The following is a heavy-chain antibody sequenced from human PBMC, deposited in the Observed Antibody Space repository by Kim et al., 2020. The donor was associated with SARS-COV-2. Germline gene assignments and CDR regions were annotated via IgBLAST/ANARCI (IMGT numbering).Heavy chain of an antibody. D-gene: IGHD6-13*01. CDR1: GYPLSELH. V-gene: IGHV1-24*01. CDR3: TTGRHIWYDY. Sequence: ASVKVSCKVSGYPLSELHMHWVRQAPGKGLEWMGGFDPEEGHVIYAQNFQGRALMTEDSSTDTAYMKLSSLNSEDTAVYYCTTGRHIWYDYWGQGTQVTV. CDR2: FDPEEGHV. J-gene: IGHJ4*02.